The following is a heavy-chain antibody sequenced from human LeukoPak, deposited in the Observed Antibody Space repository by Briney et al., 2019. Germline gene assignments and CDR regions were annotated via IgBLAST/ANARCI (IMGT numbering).Heavy chain of an antibody. CDR1: GGSISSSSHY. J-gene: IGHJ3*02. D-gene: IGHD6-13*01. CDR2: MYYSGGS. V-gene: IGHV4-39*07. Sequence: PSETLSLTCTVSGGSISSSSHYWGWIRQPPGKGPEWIGSMYYSGGSYHNPSLKSRVTISVDTSKNQLSLKLNSVTAADTAVYYCARDRGSRDAFDIWGLGTMVTVSS. CDR3: ARDRGSRDAFDI.